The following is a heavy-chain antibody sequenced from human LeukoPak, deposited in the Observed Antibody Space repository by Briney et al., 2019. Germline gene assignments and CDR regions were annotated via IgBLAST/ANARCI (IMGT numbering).Heavy chain of an antibody. V-gene: IGHV1-69*05. CDR3: ARCTVTTDDYYYYYMDV. J-gene: IGHJ6*03. CDR1: GGTFSIYA. CDR2: IIPIFGTA. Sequence: GASVRVSCKASGGTFSIYAICWVRPAPGQGLEWMGGIIPIFGTANYAQKFQGRVTITTDESTSTAYMELSSLRSEDTAVYYCARCTVTTDDYYYYYMDVWGKGTTVTVSS. D-gene: IGHD4-17*01.